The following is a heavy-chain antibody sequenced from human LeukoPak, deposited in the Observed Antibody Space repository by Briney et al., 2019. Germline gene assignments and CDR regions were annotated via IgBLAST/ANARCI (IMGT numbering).Heavy chain of an antibody. D-gene: IGHD6-13*01. Sequence: HPGGSLRLSCAASGFTVSSNYMSWVRQAPEKGLEWVSVIYSGGSTYYADSVKGRFTISRDNSKNTLYLQMNSLRAEDTAVYYCARDSGRYSSSWYERYFDYWGQGTLVTVSS. CDR3: ARDSGRYSSSWYERYFDY. J-gene: IGHJ4*02. V-gene: IGHV3-53*01. CDR2: IYSGGST. CDR1: GFTVSSNY.